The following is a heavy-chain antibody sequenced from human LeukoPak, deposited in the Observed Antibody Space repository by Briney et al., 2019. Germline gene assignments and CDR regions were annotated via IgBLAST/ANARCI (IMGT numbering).Heavy chain of an antibody. CDR1: GGTFSGYY. CDR3: ARALTLADIFYYIDV. J-gene: IGHJ6*03. CDR2: INPSGRT. D-gene: IGHD4/OR15-4a*01. Sequence: SETLSLSCAAYGGTFSGYYLTWVRQSPRKGLEWIGEINPSGRTNYNPSLKSRVIISVDTSKSQFSLSLSSGTAADTAVYYCARALTLADIFYYIDVWGEGTTVTVSS. V-gene: IGHV4-34*01.